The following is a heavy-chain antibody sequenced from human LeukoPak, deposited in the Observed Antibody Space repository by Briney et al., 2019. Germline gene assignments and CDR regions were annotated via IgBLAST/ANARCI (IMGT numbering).Heavy chain of an antibody. CDR3: ARDRRYCSGGSCYLPNYYYYYGMDV. V-gene: IGHV3-74*01. D-gene: IGHD2-15*01. J-gene: IGHJ6*02. Sequence: GGSLRLSCAVSGFTFSSYWMHWVRPAPGKGLVWVSRINNDGSSTTYADSVKGRFSISRDNAKNTLYLQMNSLRAEDTAVYYCARDRRYCSGGSCYLPNYYYYYGMDVWGQGTTVTVSS. CDR1: GFTFSSYW. CDR2: INNDGSST.